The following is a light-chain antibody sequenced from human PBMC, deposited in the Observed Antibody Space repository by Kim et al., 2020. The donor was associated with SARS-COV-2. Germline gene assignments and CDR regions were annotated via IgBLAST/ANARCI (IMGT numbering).Light chain of an antibody. CDR1: QSVSSSY. V-gene: IGKV3-20*01. CDR3: QQYGSSRRT. Sequence: SPGERATLSGRASQSVSSSYLAWYQQKPGQAPRLLIYGASSRATGIPDRFSGSGSGTDFTLTISRLEPEDFAVYYCQQYGSSRRTFGQGTKVDIK. J-gene: IGKJ1*01. CDR2: GAS.